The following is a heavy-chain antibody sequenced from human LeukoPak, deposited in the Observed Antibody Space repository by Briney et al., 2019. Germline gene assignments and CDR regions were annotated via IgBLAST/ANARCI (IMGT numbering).Heavy chain of an antibody. J-gene: IGHJ4*02. D-gene: IGHD3-22*01. V-gene: IGHV3-23*01. CDR2: ISGSGGST. CDR1: GFTFSSYA. CDR3: AKDWDYCDSSGSVGDY. Sequence: PGGSLRLSCAASGFTFSSYAMSWVRQAPGKGLEWVSAISGSGGSTYYADSVKGRFTISRDNSKNTLYLQMNSLRAEDTAVYYCAKDWDYCDSSGSVGDYWGQGTLVTVSS.